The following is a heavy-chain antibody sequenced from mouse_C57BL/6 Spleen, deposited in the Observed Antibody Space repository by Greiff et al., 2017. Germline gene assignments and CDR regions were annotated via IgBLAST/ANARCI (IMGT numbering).Heavy chain of an antibody. CDR1: GYSFTGYF. V-gene: IGHV1-20*01. Sequence: EVKLQQSGPELVKPGDSVKISCKASGYSFTGYFMNWVMQSHGKSLEWIGRINPYKGDTFYNQKFKGKATLTVDKSSSTAHMELRSLTSEDSAVYYCARGGDYGPFAYWGQGTLVTVSA. CDR3: ARGGDYGPFAY. CDR2: INPYKGDT. J-gene: IGHJ3*01. D-gene: IGHD2-4*01.